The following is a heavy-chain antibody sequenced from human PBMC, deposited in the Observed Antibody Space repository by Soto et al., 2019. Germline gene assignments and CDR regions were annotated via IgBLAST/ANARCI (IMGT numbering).Heavy chain of an antibody. CDR2: IYYSGST. V-gene: IGHV4-59*01. CDR3: ERGSLDSSGYYYVGRMSDFDY. Sequence: WSWIRQPPGKGLEWIWYIYYSGSTNYNPSLKSRVTISVDTSKNQFSLKLSSVTAADRVVYYCERGSLDSSGYYYVGRMSDFDYWGQGTLVTVSS. D-gene: IGHD3-22*01. J-gene: IGHJ4*02.